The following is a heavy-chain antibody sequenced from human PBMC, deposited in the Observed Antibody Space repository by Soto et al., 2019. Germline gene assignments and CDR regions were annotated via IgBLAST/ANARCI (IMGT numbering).Heavy chain of an antibody. CDR3: ARAGGSYWGFDF. Sequence: EVQLVESGGGLVQPGGSLRLSCAASGFTLSSHEMNWVRQAPGKGLEWVSYISNSVSSIYYTDSVKGRFTISRDTAKNSLSLQMNSLRAEDTAVYYCARAGGSYWGFDFWGQGTLVTVSS. D-gene: IGHD1-26*01. V-gene: IGHV3-48*03. CDR2: ISNSVSSI. J-gene: IGHJ4*02. CDR1: GFTLSSHE.